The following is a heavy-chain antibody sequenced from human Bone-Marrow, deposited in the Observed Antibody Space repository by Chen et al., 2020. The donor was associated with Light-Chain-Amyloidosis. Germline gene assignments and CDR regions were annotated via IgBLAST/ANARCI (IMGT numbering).Heavy chain of an antibody. V-gene: IGHV5-51*01. CDR2: IYPDDSDA. CDR3: ARRRDGYNFDY. CDR1: GYTFPNYW. J-gene: IGHJ4*02. D-gene: IGHD5-12*01. Sequence: VKKPGESLKISCKGSGYTFPNYWIGWVRQMPGKGLEWMGVIYPDDSDARYSPSFEGQVTISADKSITTAYLQCRSLKASDTAMYYCARRRDGYNFDYWGQGTLVTVSS.